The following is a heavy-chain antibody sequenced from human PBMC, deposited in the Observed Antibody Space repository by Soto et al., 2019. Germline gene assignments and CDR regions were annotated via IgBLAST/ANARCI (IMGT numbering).Heavy chain of an antibody. J-gene: IGHJ6*03. Sequence: GGSLRLSCAASGFTFSSYSMNWVRQAPGKGLEWVSSISSSSSYIYYADSVKGRFTISRDNAKNSLYLQMNSLRAEDTAVYYCARVGELGFGELLSHFYYYYYMDVWGKGTTVTVSS. CDR2: ISSSSSYI. CDR1: GFTFSSYS. V-gene: IGHV3-21*01. CDR3: ARVGELGFGELLSHFYYYYYMDV. D-gene: IGHD3-10*01.